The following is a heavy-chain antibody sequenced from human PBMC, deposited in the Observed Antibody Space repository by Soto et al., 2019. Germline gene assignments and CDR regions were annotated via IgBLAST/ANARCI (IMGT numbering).Heavy chain of an antibody. J-gene: IGHJ4*02. CDR3: ARGSSITKVRGVRPRHLDY. Sequence: GGSLRLSCVASGFTFSSYRMHWVRQAPGKGLVWVSHINSDGSSVSYADAVKGRFTSSRDNAKNTLYLQMNSLRAEDTAVYYCARGSSITKVRGVRPRHLDYWGQGTLVTVSS. CDR2: INSDGSSV. V-gene: IGHV3-74*01. D-gene: IGHD3-10*01. CDR1: GFTFSSYR.